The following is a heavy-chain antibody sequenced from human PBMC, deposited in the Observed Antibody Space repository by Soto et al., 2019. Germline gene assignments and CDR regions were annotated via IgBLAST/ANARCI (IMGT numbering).Heavy chain of an antibody. Sequence: QVQLQQWGAGLLKPSETLSLTCAVYVGSFSGYYWSWIRQPPGKGLEWIGEINHSGSTNYNPSLKRRVTISVNTSKNQFSLKLSSVTAADTAVYYCARSYYGSGSYEGYYYGMDVWGQGTTVTVSS. J-gene: IGHJ6*02. D-gene: IGHD3-10*01. CDR1: VGSFSGYY. CDR2: INHSGST. CDR3: ARSYYGSGSYEGYYYGMDV. V-gene: IGHV4-34*01.